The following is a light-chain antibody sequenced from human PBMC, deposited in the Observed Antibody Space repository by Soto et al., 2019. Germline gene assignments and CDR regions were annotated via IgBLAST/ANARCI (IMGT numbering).Light chain of an antibody. CDR3: QQCDSFPFT. CDR2: DAS. Sequence: DIQMTQSPSSLSASVGDRVTITCQASQDISKYLNWYQQQPGKAPKLLIYDASNLETGVPSRFSGTGSGAYYTFTISSLHPEDFATYHCQQCDSFPFTFGPGTKVEIK. CDR1: QDISKY. V-gene: IGKV1-33*01. J-gene: IGKJ3*01.